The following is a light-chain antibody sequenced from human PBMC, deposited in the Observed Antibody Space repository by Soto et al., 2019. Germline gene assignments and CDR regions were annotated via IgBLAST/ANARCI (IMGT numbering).Light chain of an antibody. CDR3: QQYNSSPWT. CDR2: AAS. V-gene: IGKV1-9*01. Sequence: IQLTQSPSSLSASVGDRVTITCRASQGISSYLGWYQQKPGKAPNLLIYAASTLQSGVPSRFSGSGSGTEFTLTISSLQPDDLATYYCQQYNSSPWTFGQGTKVDI. CDR1: QGISSY. J-gene: IGKJ1*01.